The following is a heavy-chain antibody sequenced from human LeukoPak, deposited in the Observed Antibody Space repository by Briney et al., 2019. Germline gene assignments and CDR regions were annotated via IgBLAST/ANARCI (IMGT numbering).Heavy chain of an antibody. J-gene: IGHJ4*02. CDR3: AKAGGHY. V-gene: IGHV3-9*01. Sequence: GRSLRLSCAASGFTFDDYAMHWVRQAPGKGLEWVSGISWNSGSIGYADSVKGRFTISRDNAKNSLYLQMNSLRAEDTALYYCAKAGGHYWGQGTLVTVSS. D-gene: IGHD3-10*01. CDR2: ISWNSGSI. CDR1: GFTFDDYA.